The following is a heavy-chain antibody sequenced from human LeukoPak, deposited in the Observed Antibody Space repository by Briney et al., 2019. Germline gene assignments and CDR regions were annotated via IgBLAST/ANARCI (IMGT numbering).Heavy chain of an antibody. V-gene: IGHV1-2*02. J-gene: IGHJ3*01. CDR3: ARDPSTKWYLDS. CDR1: VYTCTAYY. Sequence: GASVNVSSKASVYTCTAYYQHWVRHAPGQGLQWMGWINPRNGGTKFAPNFQGRVSMTRDTSINTVHMELSTLTSDDTAVYYCARDPSTKWYLDSWGQGVLVIVSS. D-gene: IGHD3/OR15-3a*01. CDR2: INPRNGGT.